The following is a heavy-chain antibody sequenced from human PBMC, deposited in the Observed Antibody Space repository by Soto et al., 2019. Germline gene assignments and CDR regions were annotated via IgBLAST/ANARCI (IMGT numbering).Heavy chain of an antibody. J-gene: IGHJ5*02. D-gene: IGHD5-18*01. V-gene: IGHV4-61*03. CDR2: IYYTGST. CDR3: ARGAGFSYASTWFDI. CDR1: DASVSSGTYD. Sequence: ETQSLTCPVLDASVSSGTYDWSWIRRAPGKGLEWVGHIYYTGSTNYNPSLNNRVTISVDTSKNHFSLQLTSVTAADTAVYYCARGAGFSYASTWFDIWGQGTLVTVSS.